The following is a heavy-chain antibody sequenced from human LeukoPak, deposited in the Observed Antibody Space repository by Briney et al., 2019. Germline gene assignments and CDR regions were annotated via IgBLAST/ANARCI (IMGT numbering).Heavy chain of an antibody. CDR2: INHSGST. J-gene: IGHJ6*03. CDR3: ARKAHWSAYYYYYYMDV. Sequence: SETLSLTCTVSGGSISSGSYYWSWIRQPPGKGLEWIGEINHSGSTNYNPSLKSRVTISVDTSKNQFSLKLSSVTAADTAVYYCARKAHWSAYYYYYYMDVWGKGTTVTVSS. CDR1: GGSISSGSYY. V-gene: IGHV4-39*07. D-gene: IGHD3-3*01.